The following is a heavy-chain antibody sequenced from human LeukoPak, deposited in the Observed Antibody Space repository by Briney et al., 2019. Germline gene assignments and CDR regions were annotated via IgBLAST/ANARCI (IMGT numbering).Heavy chain of an antibody. CDR3: ASFGSRGY. V-gene: IGHV3-48*04. D-gene: IGHD2-15*01. Sequence: GGSLRLSCAASGFTFSSYNMNWVRQAPGKGLEWVSYITSSSNTIYYADSVKGRFTISRDNAKNSLYLQMNSLRAEDTAVYYCASFGSRGYWGQGALVTVSS. CDR2: ITSSSNTI. J-gene: IGHJ4*02. CDR1: GFTFSSYN.